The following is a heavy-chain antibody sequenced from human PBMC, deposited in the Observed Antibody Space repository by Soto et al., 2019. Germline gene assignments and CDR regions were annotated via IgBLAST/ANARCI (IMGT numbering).Heavy chain of an antibody. J-gene: IGHJ4*02. V-gene: IGHV4-59*12. CDR3: ARTYDSNGYANEFDS. CDR1: GRSITSYY. D-gene: IGHD3-22*01. Sequence: QVVLQESGPGLVKPSETLSLTCSVSGRSITSYYWTWVRQPPGKGLEWIGYIYDNGVTSQNPSLKRRVTMQADTSQNQFSLRLTSVTGADTAVYYCARTYDSNGYANEFDSWGQGILVAVTS. CDR2: IYDNGVT.